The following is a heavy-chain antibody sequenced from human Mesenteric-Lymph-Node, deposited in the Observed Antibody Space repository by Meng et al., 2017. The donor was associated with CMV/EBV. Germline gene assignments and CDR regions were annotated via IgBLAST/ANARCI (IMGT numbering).Heavy chain of an antibody. V-gene: IGHV4-59*01. Sequence: SETLSLTCTVSGGSISNYYWTWIRQPPGKGLEWIGYVHYSGTTTYNPSLKSRVTISVDTSKNQFSLKLSSVTAADTAVYYCARTEEGGYWFDPWGQGTLVTVSS. CDR1: GGSISNYY. D-gene: IGHD5-12*01. CDR3: ARTEEGGYWFDP. CDR2: VHYSGTT. J-gene: IGHJ5*02.